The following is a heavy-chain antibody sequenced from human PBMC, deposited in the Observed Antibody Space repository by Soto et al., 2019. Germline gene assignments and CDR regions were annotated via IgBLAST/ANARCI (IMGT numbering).Heavy chain of an antibody. Sequence: EVQLVESGGGLVQPGGSLRLSCAASGFTFSSYWMSWVRQAPGKGLEWVANIKQDGSEKYYVDSVKGRFTISRDNAKNSLYLQMNSLRAEDTAVYYCARDDCSSTSCYEDYYYMDVWGKGTTVTVSS. CDR1: GFTFSSYW. D-gene: IGHD2-2*01. J-gene: IGHJ6*03. CDR2: IKQDGSEK. V-gene: IGHV3-7*01. CDR3: ARDDCSSTSCYEDYYYMDV.